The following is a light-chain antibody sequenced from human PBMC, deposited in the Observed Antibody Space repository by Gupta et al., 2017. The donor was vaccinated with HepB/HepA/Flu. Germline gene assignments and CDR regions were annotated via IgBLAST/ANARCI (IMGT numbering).Light chain of an antibody. CDR3: QQSHSSPYT. CDR2: SAS. J-gene: IGKJ2*01. V-gene: IGKV1-39*01. CDR1: QTISSY. Sequence: IQMTQSPSSLSASIGDRVTITCRASQTISSYLNWYQQKPGKGPKRLLYSASTLQRGVPLRFSGSGSGTDFTLTISSLQPEDCATYYCQQSHSSPYTFGQGTKLEIK.